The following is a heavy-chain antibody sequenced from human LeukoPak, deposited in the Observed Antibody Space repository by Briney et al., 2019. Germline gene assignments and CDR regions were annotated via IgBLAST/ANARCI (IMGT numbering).Heavy chain of an antibody. J-gene: IGHJ4*02. V-gene: IGHV3-30*03. CDR3: ARRWLQLCDY. CDR1: GFTFSSYG. CDR2: ISYDGSNK. D-gene: IGHD5-24*01. Sequence: PGRSLRLSCAASGFTFSSYGMHWVRQAPGKGLEWVAVISYDGSNKYYADSVKGRFTISRDNSKNTLYLQMNSLRAEDTAVYYCARRWLQLCDYWGRGTLVTVSS.